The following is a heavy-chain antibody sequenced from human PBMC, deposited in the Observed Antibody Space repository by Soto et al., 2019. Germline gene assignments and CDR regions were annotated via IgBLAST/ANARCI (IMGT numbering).Heavy chain of an antibody. CDR2: IYSSENT. CDR3: ARLNGYCISTNCHGYYCMDV. CDR1: GGSVSSGSYS. D-gene: IGHD2-2*03. J-gene: IGHJ6*02. V-gene: IGHV4-39*01. Sequence: SETQSLTCTVSGGSVSSGSYSWGWIRQSPGKGLEWIGTIYSSENTYYNPSLLSRVTISVDTSKNEFSLRLSSVTAADTAVYYCARLNGYCISTNCHGYYCMDVWGQGTTVT.